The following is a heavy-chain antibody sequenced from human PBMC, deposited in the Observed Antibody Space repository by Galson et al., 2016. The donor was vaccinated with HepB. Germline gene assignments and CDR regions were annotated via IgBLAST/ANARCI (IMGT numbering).Heavy chain of an antibody. CDR1: GFTFSSYA. Sequence: LRLSCAASGFTFSSYAMSWVRQAPGKGPEWVSAISGSGGSTYYADSVKGRFTISRDNSKNTLYLQMNSLRAEDTAVYYCAKGACSGGSCLYYYYGMDVWGKGTTVTVSS. J-gene: IGHJ6*04. D-gene: IGHD2-15*01. CDR2: ISGSGGST. V-gene: IGHV3-23*01. CDR3: AKGACSGGSCLYYYYGMDV.